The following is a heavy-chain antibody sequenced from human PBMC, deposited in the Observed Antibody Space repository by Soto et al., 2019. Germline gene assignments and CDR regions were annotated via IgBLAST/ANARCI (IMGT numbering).Heavy chain of an antibody. V-gene: IGHV1-24*01. CDR1: GYTLTELS. Sequence: GASVKVSCKVSGYTLTELSMHWVRQAPGKGLEWMGGFDPEDGETIYAQKFQGRVTMTEDTSTDTAYMELSSLRSEDTAVYYCATDTQQPHAFDIWGQGTMVTVSS. CDR2: FDPEDGET. CDR3: ATDTQQPHAFDI. J-gene: IGHJ3*02. D-gene: IGHD1-1*01.